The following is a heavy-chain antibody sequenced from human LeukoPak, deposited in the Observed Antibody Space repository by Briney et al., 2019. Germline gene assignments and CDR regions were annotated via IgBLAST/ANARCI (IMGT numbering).Heavy chain of an antibody. CDR3: AGGSDASWFDP. V-gene: IGHV4-59*01. CDR1: GGSISSGY. Sequence: SETLSLTCSVSGGSISSGYWSWIRQPPGKGLEWIAYIYNSGRSNYNPSLKSRVTISLDTSKNQFSLKLSSVTAADTAVYYCAGGSDASWFDPWGQGTLVTVSS. CDR2: IYNSGRS. J-gene: IGHJ5*02.